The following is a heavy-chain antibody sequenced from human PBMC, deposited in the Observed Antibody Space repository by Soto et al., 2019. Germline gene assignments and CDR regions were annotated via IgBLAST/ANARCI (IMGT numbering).Heavy chain of an antibody. CDR2: ISGYNGNT. J-gene: IGHJ6*02. CDR3: AREGPAPYYYYGMGV. V-gene: IGHV1-18*01. CDR1: GYSFTTYG. Sequence: QVQLVQSRGEVKKPGASVKVSCKTSGYSFTTYGISWVRQAPGQGLEWMGWISGYNGNTNYAQNLQGRVTMTTATSTSRAYMELRSLRSDDTAVYYCAREGPAPYYYYGMGVWGQGSTVTVSS.